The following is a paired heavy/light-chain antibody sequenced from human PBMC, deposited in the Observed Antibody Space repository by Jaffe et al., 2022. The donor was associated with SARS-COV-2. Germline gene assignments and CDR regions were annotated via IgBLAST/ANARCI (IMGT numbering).Heavy chain of an antibody. CDR1: GDSVSSDSAA. J-gene: IGHJ4*02. D-gene: IGHD1-1*01. V-gene: IGHV6-1*01. Sequence: QVHLQQSGPGLVKPSQTLSLTCAISGDSVSSDSAAWNWVRQTPSGGLEWLGRTVYRSKWYYDYTFSMKGRITISPDTSKNQFSLQLNSVAPEDTAIYYCTRMHTTGGHDSWGQGTLVIVSS. CDR3: TRMHTTGGHDS. CDR2: TVYRSKWYY.
Light chain of an antibody. J-gene: IGKJ4*01. CDR2: TAS. Sequence: TQLTQSPSSLSASIGDRVSITCRASQNIGKSLNWYQQRPGEAPKLLIHTASSLQSGVPSRFSGGGSGTDFTLTINSLQPEDVATYSCQQSYGTPLTFGGGTKVEIK. CDR3: QQSYGTPLT. CDR1: QNIGKS. V-gene: IGKV1-39*01.